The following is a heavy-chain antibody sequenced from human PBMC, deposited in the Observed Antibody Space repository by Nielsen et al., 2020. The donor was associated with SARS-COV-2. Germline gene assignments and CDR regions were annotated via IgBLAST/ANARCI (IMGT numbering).Heavy chain of an antibody. CDR1: GFTFSSYS. CDR2: ISSSSSYI. CDR3: ARGSDTAMVLDY. J-gene: IGHJ4*02. V-gene: IGHV3-21*01. Sequence: GGSLRLSCAASGFTFSSYSMNWVRQAPGKGLEWVSSISSSSSYIYYADSVKGRFTISRDNAKNSLYLQMNSLRAEDTAVYYCARGSDTAMVLDYWGQGTLVTVSS. D-gene: IGHD5-18*01.